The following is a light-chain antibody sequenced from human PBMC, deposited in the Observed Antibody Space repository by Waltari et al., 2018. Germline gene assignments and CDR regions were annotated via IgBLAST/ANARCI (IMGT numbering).Light chain of an antibody. J-gene: IGLJ1*01. Sequence: QSALTQPASVSGSPGQSITISCTGTSSDVGGYNYVSWYQQHPGKAPKLIIYDASSLPSGVSNRFFGATSRNTASLTISGLQAEDDAVYFCSSYSTSITPYVFGAGTKVTVL. CDR2: DAS. CDR1: SSDVGGYNY. CDR3: SSYSTSITPYV. V-gene: IGLV2-14*03.